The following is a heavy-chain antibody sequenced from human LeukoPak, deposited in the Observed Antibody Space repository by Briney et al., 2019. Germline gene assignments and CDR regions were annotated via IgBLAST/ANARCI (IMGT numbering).Heavy chain of an antibody. CDR2: INPSGTT. D-gene: IGHD5-24*01. Sequence: ASVKVSCKASGYTFSSYYMYWVRQAPGQGLEWMGIINPSGTTGYAQKFQGRVTMTGDTSTSTVYMELNSLSSEDTAMYYCARGGYNPHFDYWGQGTLVTVSS. CDR1: GYTFSSYY. V-gene: IGHV1-46*01. J-gene: IGHJ4*02. CDR3: ARGGYNPHFDY.